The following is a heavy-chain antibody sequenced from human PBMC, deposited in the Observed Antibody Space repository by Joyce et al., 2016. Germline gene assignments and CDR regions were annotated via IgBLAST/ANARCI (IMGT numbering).Heavy chain of an antibody. Sequence: QVQLQQWGAGLLKPSETLSLTCAVSGVSLSDSFWSWIRQPPGKGLEWIGEIHQSGSTNDNPSLRSRLTLSVDTSKNQLSLKLNSVTAAETAVYFWACGLCLRGAINNGYDPWGQGTLVTVSS. V-gene: IGHV4-34*01. J-gene: IGHJ5*02. CDR2: IHQSGST. D-gene: IGHD3-10*01. CDR3: ACGLCLRGAINNGYDP. CDR1: GVSLSDSF.